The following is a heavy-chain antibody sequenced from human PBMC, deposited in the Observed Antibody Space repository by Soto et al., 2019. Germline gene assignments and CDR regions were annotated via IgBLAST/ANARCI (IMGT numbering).Heavy chain of an antibody. D-gene: IGHD2-8*02. CDR1: GFSFDDYG. Sequence: EVQLVESGGGLVQPGRSLRLSCAASGFSFDDYGMHWVRQAPGKGLEWVSGISYYSGSIGYADSVKGRFTISRDNAKNSLYLQMNSLRGEATALYYCAKSTGGTANGMDVWGQGTTVTVSS. V-gene: IGHV3-9*01. CDR3: AKSTGGTANGMDV. CDR2: ISYYSGSI. J-gene: IGHJ6*02.